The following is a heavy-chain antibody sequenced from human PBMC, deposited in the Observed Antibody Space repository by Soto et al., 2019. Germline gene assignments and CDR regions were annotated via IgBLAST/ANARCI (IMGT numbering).Heavy chain of an antibody. D-gene: IGHD3-9*01. J-gene: IGHJ4*02. CDR3: AKDPSTGPADL. Sequence: PGGSLRLSCAASGFTFTSAAVSWLRQAPGKGLEWVATINDDGSHTYYADSVKGRFTISRDNSKSTLCPQMIGLRAEDTAVYYCAKDPSTGPADLWGQGTLVTVSS. CDR2: INDDGSHT. V-gene: IGHV3-23*01. CDR1: GFTFTSAA.